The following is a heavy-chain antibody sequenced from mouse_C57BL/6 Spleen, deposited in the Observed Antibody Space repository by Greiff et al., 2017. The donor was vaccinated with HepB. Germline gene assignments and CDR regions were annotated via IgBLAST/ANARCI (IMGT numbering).Heavy chain of an antibody. V-gene: IGHV2-5*01. Sequence: VQLVESGPGLVQPSQSLSITCTVSGFSLTSYGVHWVRQSPGKGLEWLGVIWRGGSTDYNAAFMSRLSITKDNPKSQVFFKMNSLQADDTAIYYCAKPYYYGSSYYAMDYWGQGTSVTVSS. J-gene: IGHJ4*01. D-gene: IGHD1-1*01. CDR1: GFSLTSYG. CDR2: IWRGGST. CDR3: AKPYYYGSSYYAMDY.